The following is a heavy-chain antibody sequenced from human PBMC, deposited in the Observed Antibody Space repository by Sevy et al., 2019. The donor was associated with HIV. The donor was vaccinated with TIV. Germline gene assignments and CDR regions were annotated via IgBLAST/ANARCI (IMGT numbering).Heavy chain of an antibody. V-gene: IGHV3-23*01. D-gene: IGHD3-3*01. J-gene: IGHJ3*02. CDR1: GFTFSSYA. Sequence: GGSLRLSCAASGFTFSSYAMSWVRQAPGKGLEWVSAISGSGGSTYYADSVKGRFTISRDNSKNTLYPQMNSLRAEDTAVYYCAKSRLSDFWSGIDAFDIWGQGTMVTVSS. CDR3: AKSRLSDFWSGIDAFDI. CDR2: ISGSGGST.